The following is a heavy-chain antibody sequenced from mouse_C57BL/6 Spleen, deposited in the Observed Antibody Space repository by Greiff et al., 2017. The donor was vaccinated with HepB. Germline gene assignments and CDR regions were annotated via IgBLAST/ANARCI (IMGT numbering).Heavy chain of an antibody. Sequence: QVQLKQSGAELVKPGASVKISCKASGYAFSSYWKNWVKQRPGKGLEWIGQIYPGDGDTNYNGKFKGKATLTADKSSSTAYMPLSSLTSEDSAVYFCAREGDYYGSSGYFDVWGTGTTVTVSS. V-gene: IGHV1-80*01. D-gene: IGHD1-1*01. CDR1: GYAFSSYW. CDR3: AREGDYYGSSGYFDV. J-gene: IGHJ1*03. CDR2: IYPGDGDT.